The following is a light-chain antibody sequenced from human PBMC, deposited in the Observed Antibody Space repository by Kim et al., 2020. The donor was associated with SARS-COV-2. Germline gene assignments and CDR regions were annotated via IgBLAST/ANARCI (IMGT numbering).Light chain of an antibody. CDR1: DIGGKR. CDR3: QVWDSSSDQRV. CDR2: YGS. V-gene: IGLV3-21*04. J-gene: IGLJ3*02. Sequence: APGKSDRINGGGNDIGGKRVHWYQQKPGQAAVLGNYYGSDRPSGIPERFSGSNAGNTATLTSSRIEAGDEADYYCQVWDSSSDQRVFGGGTKGTVL.